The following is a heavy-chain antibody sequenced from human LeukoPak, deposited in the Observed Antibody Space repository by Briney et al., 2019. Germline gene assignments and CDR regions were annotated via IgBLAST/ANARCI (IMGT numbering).Heavy chain of an antibody. CDR1: GGSISSFY. V-gene: IGHV4-59*08. Sequence: SETLSLTCTVSGGSISSFYWSWIRQPPGKGLEWIGYIFYSGSPNYNPSLKSRVTISVDTSKNQFSLNLSSVTAEDTAVYYCARQTPYLYFDNWGQGTLVTVSS. J-gene: IGHJ4*02. D-gene: IGHD2-15*01. CDR2: IFYSGSP. CDR3: ARQTPYLYFDN.